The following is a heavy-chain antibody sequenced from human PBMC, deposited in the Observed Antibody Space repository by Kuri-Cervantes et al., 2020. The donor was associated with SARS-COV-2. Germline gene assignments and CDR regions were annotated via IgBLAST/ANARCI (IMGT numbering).Heavy chain of an antibody. D-gene: IGHD2-15*01. CDR2: IYYSGST. V-gene: IGHV4-61*01. Sequence: SETLSLTCTVSGGSVSSGSYYWSWIRQPPGKGLEWIGYIYYSGSTNYNPSLKSRVTISVDTSENQFSLKLSSVTAADTAVYYCARGTRSGSCPLGYWGQGTLVTVSS. J-gene: IGHJ4*02. CDR1: GGSVSSGSYY. CDR3: ARGTRSGSCPLGY.